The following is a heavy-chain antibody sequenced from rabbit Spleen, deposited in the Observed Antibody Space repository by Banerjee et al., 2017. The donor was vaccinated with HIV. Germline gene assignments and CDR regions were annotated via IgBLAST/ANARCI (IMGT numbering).Heavy chain of an antibody. J-gene: IGHJ4*01. D-gene: IGHD4-2*01. V-gene: IGHV1S45*01. CDR1: GFSFSNNYW. CDR3: ARGAGGGTSFIGYFDL. Sequence: QEQLEESGGDLVKPEGSLTLTCTASGFSFSNNYWICWVRQAPGKGLEWIACIYADNSATTYYASWAKGRFTVSKTSSTTVTLQMTSLTAAETATYFCARGAGGGTSFIGYFDLWGPGTLVTVS. CDR2: IYADNSATT.